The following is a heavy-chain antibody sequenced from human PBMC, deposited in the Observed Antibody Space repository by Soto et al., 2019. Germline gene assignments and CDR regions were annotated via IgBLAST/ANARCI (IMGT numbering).Heavy chain of an antibody. CDR1: GFSLSTSGMC. CDR2: IDWDDDK. V-gene: IGHV2-70*01. Sequence: SGPTLVNTTQTLTLTCTFSGFSLSTSGMCVSWIRQPPGKSLEWLALIDWDDDKYYTTSLKHRLTISNDTYKNQVVLTVTNLDPVDTATYCCARIQRSIMIFVPTNNSDNGMDVWGQGTTVTVSS. CDR3: ARIQRSIMIFVPTNNSDNGMDV. J-gene: IGHJ6*02. D-gene: IGHD3-3*01.